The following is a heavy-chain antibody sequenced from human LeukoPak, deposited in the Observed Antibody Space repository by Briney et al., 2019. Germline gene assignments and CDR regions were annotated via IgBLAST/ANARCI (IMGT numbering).Heavy chain of an antibody. CDR2: IKQDGSEK. CDR3: AKEGAYPIITYDS. D-gene: IGHD1-14*01. V-gene: IGHV3-7*01. J-gene: IGHJ5*01. CDR1: GFTFSNYW. Sequence: PGGSLRLSCAASGFTFSNYWMNWLRQAPGKGLEWVANIKQDGSEKYYVDSVKGRFTISRGNAKNSLYLQMNSLRAEDAGVYYCAKEGAYPIITYDSWGQGTLVTVSS.